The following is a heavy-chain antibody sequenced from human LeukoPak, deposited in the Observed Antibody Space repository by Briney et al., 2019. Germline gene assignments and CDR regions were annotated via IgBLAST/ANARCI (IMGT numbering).Heavy chain of an antibody. CDR3: ARGEYDSSGPPGYYYGMDV. CDR2: IWYDGSNK. J-gene: IGHJ6*02. CDR1: GFTFSSYG. V-gene: IGHV3-33*01. D-gene: IGHD3-22*01. Sequence: GGSLRLSCAASGFTFSSYGMHGVRQAPGKALEGVAVIWYDGSNKYYADPVKGRFTISRDNSKNTLYLQMNSLRAEDTAVYYCARGEYDSSGPPGYYYGMDVWGQGTTVTVSS.